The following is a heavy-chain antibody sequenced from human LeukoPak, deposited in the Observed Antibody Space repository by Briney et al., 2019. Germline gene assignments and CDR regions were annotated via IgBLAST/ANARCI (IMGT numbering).Heavy chain of an antibody. CDR1: GFTFTSYD. V-gene: IGHV1-8*01. D-gene: IGHD2-15*01. CDR2: MNPNSGNT. Sequence: ASVKVSCKASGFTFTSYDINWVRQATGQGLEWMGWMNPNSGNTGYAQKFQGRVTMTRNTSISTAYMELSSLRSEDTAVYYCARGLEWWYYYGMDVWGQGTTVTVSS. J-gene: IGHJ6*02. CDR3: ARGLEWWYYYGMDV.